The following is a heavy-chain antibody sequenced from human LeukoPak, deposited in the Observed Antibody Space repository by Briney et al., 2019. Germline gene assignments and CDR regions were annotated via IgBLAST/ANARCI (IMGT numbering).Heavy chain of an antibody. V-gene: IGHV3-7*01. CDR1: GFTFSESW. D-gene: IGHD3-16*01. Sequence: GGSLRLSCAASGFTFSESWMSWVRQAPGKGLESVANMNQDGSEKDYVDSVKGRFTISRDNARESLYLQMSSLRAEDTAVYYCATYTHWVAGDVWGHGTTVTVSS. J-gene: IGHJ6*02. CDR3: ATYTHWVAGDV. CDR2: MNQDGSEK.